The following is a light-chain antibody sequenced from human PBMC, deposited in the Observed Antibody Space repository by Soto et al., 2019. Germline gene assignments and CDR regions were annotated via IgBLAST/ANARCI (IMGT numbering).Light chain of an antibody. CDR1: RSDVGSYNL. J-gene: IGLJ1*01. V-gene: IGLV2-23*01. CDR3: CSYAGSSTYV. CDR2: EGS. Sequence: QPALAQPASVSGSPGQSITISCTGTRSDVGSYNLVCWYQQHPGKAPKLMIYEGSKRPSGVSNRFSGSKSGNTASLTISGLQAEDEADYYCCSYAGSSTYVFGTGTKVTVL.